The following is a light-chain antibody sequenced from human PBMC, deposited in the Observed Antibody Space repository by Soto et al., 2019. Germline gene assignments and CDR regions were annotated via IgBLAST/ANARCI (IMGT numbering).Light chain of an antibody. Sequence: AIQVTQSPSSLSASVGDRVTITCRASQGIRNDLGWYQQKPGKAPKLLIYAASSLQSGVPSRFSGSGSGTDFTLTISSLQPEDFASYYCQQYNSYSGMFGQGTKVDIK. V-gene: IGKV1-6*01. J-gene: IGKJ1*01. CDR2: AAS. CDR3: QQYNSYSGM. CDR1: QGIRND.